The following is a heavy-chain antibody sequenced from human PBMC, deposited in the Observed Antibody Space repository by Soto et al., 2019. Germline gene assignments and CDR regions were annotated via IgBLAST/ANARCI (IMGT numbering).Heavy chain of an antibody. V-gene: IGHV3-21*01. CDR3: ALGRDGYNAWFDY. D-gene: IGHD5-12*01. CDR1: GFTFSSYS. CDR2: ISSSSSYI. Sequence: TGGSLRLSCAASGFTFSSYSMNWVRQAPGKGLEWVSSISSSSSYIYYADSVKGRFTISGDNAKNSLYLQMNSLRAEDTAVYYCALGRDGYNAWFDYWGQGTLVTVSS. J-gene: IGHJ4*02.